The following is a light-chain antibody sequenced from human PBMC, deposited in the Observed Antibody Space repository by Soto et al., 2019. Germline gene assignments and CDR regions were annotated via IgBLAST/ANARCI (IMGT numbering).Light chain of an antibody. V-gene: IGLV2-8*01. CDR3: SSYAGSNNFV. CDR2: EVT. CDR1: SSDVDYYDY. J-gene: IGLJ1*01. Sequence: QSVLTQPPSASGFPGQSVTISCTGTSSDVDYYDYVSWYQQHPDKAPKLVIYEVTKRPSGVPDRVSASKSGNTASLTVSGLRAEDEADYYCSSYAGSNNFVFGSGTKVTVL.